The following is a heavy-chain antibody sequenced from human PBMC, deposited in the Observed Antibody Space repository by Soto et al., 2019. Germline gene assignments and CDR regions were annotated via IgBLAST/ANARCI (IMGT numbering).Heavy chain of an antibody. D-gene: IGHD2-2*01. CDR1: GFSFSSYR. CDR3: ARVICSSTSCYGGYYGMDV. CDR2: ISRSSSTM. V-gene: IGHV3-48*02. Sequence: TGGSLRLSCAASGFSFSSYRMNWVRQAPGKGLEWVSYISRSSSTMSYADSVKGRFTISRDNAMNSLYLQMNSLRDEDTAVYYCARVICSSTSCYGGYYGMDVWGQGTTVTVSS. J-gene: IGHJ6*02.